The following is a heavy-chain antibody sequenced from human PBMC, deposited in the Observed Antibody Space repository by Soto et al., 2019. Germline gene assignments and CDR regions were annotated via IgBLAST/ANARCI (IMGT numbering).Heavy chain of an antibody. D-gene: IGHD3-16*02. CDR2: ISGSGGST. CDR1: GFTFSSYA. CDR3: AKVPGYDYVWGSYRYYYFDY. J-gene: IGHJ4*02. V-gene: IGHV3-23*01. Sequence: GSLRLSCAASGFTFSSYAMSWVRQAPGKGLEWVSAISGSGGSTYYADSVKGRFTISRDNSKNTLYLQMNSLRAEDTAVYYCAKVPGYDYVWGSYRYYYFDYWGQGPLVTVSS.